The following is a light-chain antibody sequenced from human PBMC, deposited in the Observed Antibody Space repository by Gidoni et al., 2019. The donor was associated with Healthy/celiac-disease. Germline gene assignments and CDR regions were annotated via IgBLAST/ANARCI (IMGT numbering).Light chain of an antibody. CDR1: QDISNY. CDR3: QQYDNLRLT. Sequence: DIQMTQSPSSLSASVGDRVTITCQASQDISNYLNWYQQKPGKAPKLLIYDASNLETVVPSRFSGSGAGTDFTFTISSLQPEDIATYCCQQYDNLRLTFGGGTKVEIK. J-gene: IGKJ4*01. V-gene: IGKV1-33*01. CDR2: DAS.